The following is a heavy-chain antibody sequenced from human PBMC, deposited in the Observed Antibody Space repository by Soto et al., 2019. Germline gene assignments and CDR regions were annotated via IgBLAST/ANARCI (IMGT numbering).Heavy chain of an antibody. Sequence: EVQLLESGGGLLQPGGSLRLSCAASGFTFSSYAMSWVRQAPGKGLEWVSTISGSGLNTYCADSVKGLFTISRDNSKNTLYLQMDSLRAEDTAVYYCAFPRPGDSLYYCDYWGQGTLVTVST. V-gene: IGHV3-23*01. J-gene: IGHJ4*01. CDR2: ISGSGLNT. CDR3: AFPRPGDSLYYCDY. D-gene: IGHD1-1*01. CDR1: GFTFSSYA.